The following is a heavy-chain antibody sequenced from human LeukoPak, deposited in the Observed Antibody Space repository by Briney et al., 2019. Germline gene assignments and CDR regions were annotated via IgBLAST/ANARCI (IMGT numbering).Heavy chain of an antibody. CDR3: ASGIRIFGVPPSPPAFDI. D-gene: IGHD3-3*01. V-gene: IGHV4-61*02. J-gene: IGHJ3*02. Sequence: KTSETLSLTCTVSGGSISSGSYYWSWIRQPAGKGLEWIGRIYTSGSTNYNPSLKSRVTISVDTSKNQFSLKLSSVTAPDTAVYYCASGIRIFGVPPSPPAFDIWGQGTMVTVSS. CDR2: IYTSGST. CDR1: GGSISSGSYY.